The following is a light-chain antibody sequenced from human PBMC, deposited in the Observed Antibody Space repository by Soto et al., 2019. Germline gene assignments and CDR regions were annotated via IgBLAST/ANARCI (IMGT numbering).Light chain of an antibody. V-gene: IGLV1-47*01. CDR1: RSYIGSAI. J-gene: IGLJ3*02. Sequence: QPVLTQPPSLSGTPVQTVTISCIGSRSYIGSAIVHWYQQIPGTAPKHLIYMNNQRPSGVPDRFSGSKSGTSASLVITGLRPEDEADYYCVAWDDNLSSRVFGGGTKLTVL. CDR3: VAWDDNLSSRV. CDR2: MNN.